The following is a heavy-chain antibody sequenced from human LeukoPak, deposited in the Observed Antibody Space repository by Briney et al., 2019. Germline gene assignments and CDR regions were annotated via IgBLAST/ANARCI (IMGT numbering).Heavy chain of an antibody. Sequence: ASVKVSCKASGYTFTSYYMHWVRQAPGQGLEWMGIINPSGGSTSYAQKFQGRVTMTRDMSTSTVYMELSGLNSDDTAVYYCTRDPEEVTTLDYWGQGTLVTVSS. J-gene: IGHJ4*02. V-gene: IGHV1-46*01. CDR1: GYTFTSYY. CDR2: INPSGGST. D-gene: IGHD4-17*01. CDR3: TRDPEEVTTLDY.